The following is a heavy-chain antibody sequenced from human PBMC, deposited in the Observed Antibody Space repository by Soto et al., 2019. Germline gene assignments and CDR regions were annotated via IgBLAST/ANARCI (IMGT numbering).Heavy chain of an antibody. V-gene: IGHV3-21*01. J-gene: IGHJ6*02. CDR1: GFTFSTYS. Sequence: SLRLSCVGSGFTFSTYSINWVRQAPGKGLEWICSISRRSDIYYADSGKGRSTISRDSAKHSVCRQITSRRAEDTGVYYCAREYTAWPLAYGLDVWCQGTTVTVSS. D-gene: IGHD2-2*02. CDR2: ISRRSDI. CDR3: AREYTAWPLAYGLDV.